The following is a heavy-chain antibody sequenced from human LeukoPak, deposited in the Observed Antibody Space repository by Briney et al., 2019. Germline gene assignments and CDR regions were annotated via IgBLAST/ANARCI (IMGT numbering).Heavy chain of an antibody. J-gene: IGHJ4*02. D-gene: IGHD3-16*02. Sequence: KPSETLSLTCTVSGYSISTDYYWGWIRQPPGKGLEWIGTIYHSGSTCYNPSLKSRVTISVDTSKNQFSLKVSSVTAADTAVYYCARYDVWGTYRAFDYWAREPWSPSPQ. CDR2: IYHSGST. CDR1: GYSISTDYY. V-gene: IGHV4-38-2*02. CDR3: ARYDVWGTYRAFDY.